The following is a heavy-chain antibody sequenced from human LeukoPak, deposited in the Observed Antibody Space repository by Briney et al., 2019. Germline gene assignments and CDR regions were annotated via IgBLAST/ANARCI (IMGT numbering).Heavy chain of an antibody. J-gene: IGHJ4*02. CDR1: GFTFSNYS. CDR3: ARHLAYCSGGSCYSAYFDY. V-gene: IGHV3-48*02. CDR2: ISSSSNTI. D-gene: IGHD2-15*01. Sequence: GGSLRLSCAASGFTFSNYSMNWVRQAPGKGLEWVSDISSSSNTIYYADSVKGRFTISRDNAKNSLYLQMNSLKDEDTAMYYCARHLAYCSGGSCYSAYFDYWGQGTLVTVSS.